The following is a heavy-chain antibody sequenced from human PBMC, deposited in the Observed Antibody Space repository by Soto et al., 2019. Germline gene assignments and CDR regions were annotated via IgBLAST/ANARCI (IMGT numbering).Heavy chain of an antibody. D-gene: IGHD6-25*01. CDR2: ISSNGFGT. J-gene: IGHJ6*03. CDR1: GFTLSGYA. Sequence: EVQLAESGGGLAQPGGSLRLSCAASGFTLSGYAMDWVRQAPGKGLEYVSGISSNGFGTYYANSVQGRFTISRDNAKNTVYLQMGSLRPEDMAVYYCARRARPDFYYMDVWGKGTTVTV. V-gene: IGHV3-64*01. CDR3: ARRARPDFYYMDV.